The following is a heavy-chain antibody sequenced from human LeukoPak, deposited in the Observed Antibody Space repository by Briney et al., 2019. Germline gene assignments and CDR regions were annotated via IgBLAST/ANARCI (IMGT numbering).Heavy chain of an antibody. V-gene: IGHV3-7*01. CDR1: GFTFSSYW. D-gene: IGHD3-3*01. CDR3: ARGRYGFWSGYTHFDY. Sequence: GGSLRLSCAASGFTFSSYWMSWVRQAPGKGLEWVANIKQDGSEKYYVDSVKGRFTISRDNAKNSLYLQMNSLRAEDTAVYYCARGRYGFWSGYTHFDYWGQGTLVTVSS. CDR2: IKQDGSEK. J-gene: IGHJ4*02.